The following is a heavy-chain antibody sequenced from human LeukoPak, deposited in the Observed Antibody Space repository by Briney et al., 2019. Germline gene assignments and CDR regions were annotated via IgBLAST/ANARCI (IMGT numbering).Heavy chain of an antibody. Sequence: SETLSLTCTLSGGSITSSSLYWGWIRQPPGKGLEWIGNIYYSGSTYYNPSLKSRVTISVDTSKNQFSLKLSSVTAADTAVYYCARWVSTPRGYFDYWGQGTLVTVSS. D-gene: IGHD5/OR15-5a*01. CDR2: IYYSGST. CDR1: GGSITSSSLY. CDR3: ARWVSTPRGYFDY. J-gene: IGHJ4*02. V-gene: IGHV4-39*01.